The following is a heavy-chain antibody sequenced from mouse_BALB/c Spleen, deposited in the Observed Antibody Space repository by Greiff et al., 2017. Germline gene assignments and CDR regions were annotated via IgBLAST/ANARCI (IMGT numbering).Heavy chain of an antibody. J-gene: IGHJ1*01. V-gene: IGHV1S29*02. CDR3: ARGLSWYFDV. CDR2: IYPYNGGT. Sequence: EVQVVESGPELVKPGASVKISCKASGYTFTDYNMHWVKQSHGKSLEWIGYIYPYNGGTGYNQKFKSKAILTVDNSSSTAYMELRSLTSEDSAVYYCARGLSWYFDVWGAGTTVTVSS. CDR1: GYTFTDYN.